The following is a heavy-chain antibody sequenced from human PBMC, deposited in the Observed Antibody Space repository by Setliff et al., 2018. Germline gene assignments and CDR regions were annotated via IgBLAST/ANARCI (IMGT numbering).Heavy chain of an antibody. Sequence: SETLSLTCAVSGYSISSGYIWGWIRQPPGKGLEWVGNIGHTGSINYNPSLKSRLTISRDTSKNQVSLKLNSVTATDTAVYYCARANDYGDSFDYWGRGTLVTVSS. CDR3: ARANDYGDSFDY. D-gene: IGHD4-17*01. V-gene: IGHV4-38-2*01. CDR2: IGHTGSI. J-gene: IGHJ4*02. CDR1: GYSISSGYI.